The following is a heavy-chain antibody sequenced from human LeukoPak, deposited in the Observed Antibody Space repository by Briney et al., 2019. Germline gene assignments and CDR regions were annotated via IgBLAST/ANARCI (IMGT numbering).Heavy chain of an antibody. D-gene: IGHD3/OR15-3a*01. CDR2: ISWDGGTR. J-gene: IGHJ4*02. CDR3: AKDLSQKGLGLPGH. CDR1: GFTLHEHT. V-gene: IGHV3-43*01. Sequence: GGSLRLSCEASGFTLHEHTMHWVRQTPGKGLEWVSLISWDGGTRIYADSVKGRFTISKDNNKRSLYLQMNSLRTEDTGLYYCAKDLSQKGLGLPGHWGPGTLVTASS.